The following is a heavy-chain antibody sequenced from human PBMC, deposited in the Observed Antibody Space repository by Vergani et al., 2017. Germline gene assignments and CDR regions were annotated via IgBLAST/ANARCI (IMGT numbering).Heavy chain of an antibody. CDR1: GDSIDSASYY. CDR3: ARVFSPSAFWYLDL. D-gene: IGHD2/OR15-2a*01. J-gene: IGHJ2*01. CDR2: IYASGNT. Sequence: QVQLQESGPGLVKPSQTLSLTCTVSGDSIDSASYYWTWIRQPAGKGLEWIGRIYASGNTNYNPSLRSRVIMSVDTSKNQISLKLTSVTAADTAVYYCARVFSPSAFWYLDLWGRGTLVTVSS. V-gene: IGHV4-61*02.